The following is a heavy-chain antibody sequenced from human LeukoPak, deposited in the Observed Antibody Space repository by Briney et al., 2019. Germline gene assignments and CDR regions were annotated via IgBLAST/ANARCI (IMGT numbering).Heavy chain of an antibody. Sequence: AGGSLRLSCTASGFTFGDYAMSWVRQAPGKGLEWVGFIRTKAYGGTTKYAASVKGRFTISRDDSESIAYLQMNSLKTEDTAVYYCTCYDYSAEYFQHWGRGTLVTVSS. V-gene: IGHV3-49*04. CDR2: IRTKAYGGTT. D-gene: IGHD2-2*01. J-gene: IGHJ1*01. CDR3: TCYDYSAEYFQH. CDR1: GFTFGDYA.